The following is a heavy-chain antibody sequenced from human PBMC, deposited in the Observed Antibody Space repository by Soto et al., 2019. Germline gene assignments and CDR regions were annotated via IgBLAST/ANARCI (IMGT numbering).Heavy chain of an antibody. CDR2: IIGNGGST. D-gene: IGHD6-13*01. CDR1: GFTFSSYA. CDR3: AKELYSSSLNWFDP. J-gene: IGHJ5*02. V-gene: IGHV3-23*01. Sequence: GGSLRLSCAASGFTFSSYAMSWVRQAPGKGLEWVSAIIGNGGSTYYADSVKGRFTISRDNSKNTLYLQMNSLRAEDTAVYYCAKELYSSSLNWFDPWGQGTLVTVSS.